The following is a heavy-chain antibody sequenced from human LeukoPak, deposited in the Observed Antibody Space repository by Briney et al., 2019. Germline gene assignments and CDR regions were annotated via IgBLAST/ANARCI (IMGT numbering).Heavy chain of an antibody. CDR1: GGSISSGGYY. D-gene: IGHD3-22*01. CDR2: IYYSGST. J-gene: IGHJ4*02. V-gene: IGHV4-31*03. CDR3: AGRTYYYDSSGYPASY. Sequence: SETLSLTCTVSGGSISSGGYYWSWIRQHPGKGLEWIGYIYYSGSTYYNPSLKSRVTISVDTSKNQFSLKLSSVTAADTAVYYCAGRTYYYDSSGYPASYWGQGTLVTVSS.